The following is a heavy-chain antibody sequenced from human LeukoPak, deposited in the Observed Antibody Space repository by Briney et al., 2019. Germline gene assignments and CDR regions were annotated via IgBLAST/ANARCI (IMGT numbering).Heavy chain of an antibody. Sequence: GGSLRLSCAASGFTFSSYSMNWVRQAPGKGLEWVAVIWYDGSNKYYADSVKGRFTISRDNSKNTLYLQMNSLRAEDTAVYYCAKGGSSSWYYYYMDVWGKGTTVTVSS. J-gene: IGHJ6*03. CDR2: IWYDGSNK. D-gene: IGHD6-13*01. V-gene: IGHV3-33*06. CDR1: GFTFSSYS. CDR3: AKGGSSSWYYYYMDV.